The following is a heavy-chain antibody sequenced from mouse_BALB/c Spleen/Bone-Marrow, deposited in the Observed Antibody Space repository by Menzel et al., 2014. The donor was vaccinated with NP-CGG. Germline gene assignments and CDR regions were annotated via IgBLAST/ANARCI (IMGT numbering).Heavy chain of an antibody. Sequence: QVQLQQSGAELVRPGTSVKVSCKASGYAFTNYLIEWVKRRPGQGLEWIGEINPGSGGTNYNEKFKAKATLTADKSSSTAYMQLSSLTSDDSAVYFCARCLTGTSAMDYWGQGTSVTVSS. J-gene: IGHJ4*01. D-gene: IGHD4-1*01. CDR2: INPGSGGT. CDR3: ARCLTGTSAMDY. CDR1: GYAFTNYL. V-gene: IGHV1-54*01.